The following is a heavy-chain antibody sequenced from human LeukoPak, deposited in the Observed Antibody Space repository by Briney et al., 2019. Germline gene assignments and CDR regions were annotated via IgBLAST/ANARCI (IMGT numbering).Heavy chain of an antibody. D-gene: IGHD4/OR15-4a*01. V-gene: IGHV3-49*04. CDR1: RFTFSDFA. CDR3: KTGALDI. CDR2: IRSKDYGGAT. Sequence: GGSLRLSCTTSRFTFSDFAISWVRQAPGKGLEWVGFIRSKDYGGATYYAASVKGRFTITRDDSKGIAYLQMRRLKIEDTAVYCAKTGALDIWGQGTMVTVSS. J-gene: IGHJ3*02.